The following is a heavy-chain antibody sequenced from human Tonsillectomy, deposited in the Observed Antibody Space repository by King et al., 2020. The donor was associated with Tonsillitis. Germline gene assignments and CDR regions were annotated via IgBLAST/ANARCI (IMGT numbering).Heavy chain of an antibody. CDR2: IYYSWSS. Sequence: VQLQESGPGLVKPSQTLSLTCTVSGDSISSGGYYWSCNRQHPGKGLEWIGYIYYSWSSFYNPSLKSRVTLLVDTSKNQFSLELTSVTAADTAVYYCARTGDSSAYYPFSYWGQGTLVTVSS. J-gene: IGHJ4*02. D-gene: IGHD3-22*01. CDR3: ARTGDSSAYYPFSY. V-gene: IGHV4-31*03. CDR1: GDSISSGGYY.